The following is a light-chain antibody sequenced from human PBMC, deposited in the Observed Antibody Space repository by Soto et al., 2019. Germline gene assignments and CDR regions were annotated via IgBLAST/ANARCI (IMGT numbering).Light chain of an antibody. J-gene: IGLJ1*01. CDR1: SSDVGSHNR. CDR2: DVS. CDR3: SSYTSSSTEV. V-gene: IGLV2-18*02. Sequence: QSVLTQPPSVSGSPGQSVTISCTGSSSDVGSHNRVSWYQQPPGTAHKLMIYDVSNRPSGVPDRFSGSKSGNTASLTISGLQAEDEADYYCSSYTSSSTEVFGTGTKVTVL.